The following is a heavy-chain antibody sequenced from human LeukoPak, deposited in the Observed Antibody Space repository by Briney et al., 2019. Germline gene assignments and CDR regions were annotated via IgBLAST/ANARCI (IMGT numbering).Heavy chain of an antibody. CDR3: ARSQWLGHFDY. CDR2: IHYSGST. D-gene: IGHD6-19*01. V-gene: IGHV4-59*08. J-gene: IGHJ4*02. Sequence: SETLSLTCTVSGGSISSYYWSWIRQPPGKGLEWIGYIHYSGSTNYNPSLKSRVTISVDTSKNQFSLKLSSVTAADTAVYYCARSQWLGHFDYWGQGTLVTVSS. CDR1: GGSISSYY.